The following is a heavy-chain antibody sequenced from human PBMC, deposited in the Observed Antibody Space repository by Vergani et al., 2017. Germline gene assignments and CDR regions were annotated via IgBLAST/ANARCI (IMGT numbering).Heavy chain of an antibody. V-gene: IGHV2-5*04. CDR1: GFSLNTRGVS. Sequence: QITLKESGPTLVKPTQTLTLTCTFSGFSLNTRGVSLAWIRQPPGKALDWLALIYWNDDQHYSPSLNNRVTITKDTSKNQVVLTMTNMDYVDTGTYYCVYRKTECGTTGXFYPFYYYCYMDVWGKGTTVTVSS. CDR2: IYWNDDQ. D-gene: IGHD1-7*01. J-gene: IGHJ6*03. CDR3: VYRKTECGTTGXFYPFYYYCYMDV.